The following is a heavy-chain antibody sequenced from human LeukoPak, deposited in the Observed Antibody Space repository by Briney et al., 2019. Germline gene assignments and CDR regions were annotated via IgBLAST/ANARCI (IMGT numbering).Heavy chain of an antibody. Sequence: GGSLRLSCAASGFTFSNAWMSWVRQAPGKGLEWVGRIKSKTDGGATDYAAPVKGRFTISRDDSKNTLYLQMNSLKTEDTAVYYRTTDRFPLYDFWSQGTLVTVSS. CDR3: TTDRFPLYDF. J-gene: IGHJ4*02. CDR1: GFTFSNAW. V-gene: IGHV3-15*01. D-gene: IGHD3-3*01. CDR2: IKSKTDGGAT.